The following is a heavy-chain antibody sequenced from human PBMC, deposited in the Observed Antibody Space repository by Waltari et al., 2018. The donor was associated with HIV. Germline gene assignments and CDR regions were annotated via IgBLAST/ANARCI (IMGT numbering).Heavy chain of an antibody. J-gene: IGHJ5*02. CDR1: GYTLTELS. CDR3: ATLGDYGDFANWFDP. Sequence: QVQLVQSGAEVKKPGASVKVSCKVSGYTLTELSMHWVRQAPGKGLEWRGGFDPEDGETIYAQKFQGSVTMTEDTSTDTAYMELSSLRSEDTAVYYCATLGDYGDFANWFDPWGQGTLVTVSS. D-gene: IGHD4-17*01. V-gene: IGHV1-24*01. CDR2: FDPEDGET.